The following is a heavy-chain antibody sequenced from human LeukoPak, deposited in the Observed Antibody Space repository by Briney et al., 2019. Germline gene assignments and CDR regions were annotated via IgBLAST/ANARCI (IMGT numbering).Heavy chain of an antibody. Sequence: PSETLSLTCTVSGGSINSSYWNWIRQPPGKGLEWIGYIYYSGSTTYNPSLTSRVTISVDTSKNQFSLKMRSVTAADTAVYHCARKYYDILTGYTAMDVWGQGTTVTVSS. D-gene: IGHD3-9*01. CDR2: IYYSGST. CDR1: GGSINSSY. V-gene: IGHV4-59*01. J-gene: IGHJ6*02. CDR3: ARKYYDILTGYTAMDV.